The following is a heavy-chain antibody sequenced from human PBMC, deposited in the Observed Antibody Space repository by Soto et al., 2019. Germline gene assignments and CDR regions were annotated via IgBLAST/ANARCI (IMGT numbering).Heavy chain of an antibody. J-gene: IGHJ4*02. Sequence: PGGSLRLSCAASGFTFRSYSMNWVRQAPGKGLEWVSYISSSSSTIYYADTVKGRFTISRDNAKKSLYLQTNSLRAEDMAVYYCATVTGYSSSWYADDYWGQGTLVTVSS. D-gene: IGHD6-13*01. CDR1: GFTFRSYS. V-gene: IGHV3-48*01. CDR3: ATVTGYSSSWYADDY. CDR2: ISSSSSTI.